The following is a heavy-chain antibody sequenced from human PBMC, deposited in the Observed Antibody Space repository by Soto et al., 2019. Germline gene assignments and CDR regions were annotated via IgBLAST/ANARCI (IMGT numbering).Heavy chain of an antibody. J-gene: IGHJ4*02. D-gene: IGHD3-3*01. Sequence: GGSLRLSCAASGFTFSSYAMSWVRQAPGKGLEWVSAISGSGGSTYYADSVKGRFTISRDNSKNTLYLQMNSLRAEDTAVYYCAKVHRAPRLIVGVVMGYGGFAYWGQGTLVTVSS. CDR3: AKVHRAPRLIVGVVMGYGGFAY. CDR2: ISGSGGST. V-gene: IGHV3-23*01. CDR1: GFTFSSYA.